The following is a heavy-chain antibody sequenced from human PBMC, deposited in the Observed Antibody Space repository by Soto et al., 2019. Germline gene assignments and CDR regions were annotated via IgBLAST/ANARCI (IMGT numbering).Heavy chain of an antibody. D-gene: IGHD4-17*01. V-gene: IGHV1-69*13. CDR1: GGTFSSYA. CDR3: ARDGGSLTTVTTGHITQASHYYYYGMDF. CDR2: IIPIFGTA. Sequence: SVKVSCKASGGTFSSYAISWVRQAPGHGLEWMGGIIPIFGTANYAQKFQGRVPITADESTSTAYMELSSLRSEDTDVYYCARDGGSLTTVTTGHITQASHYYYYGMDFWGQGTTVTVSS. J-gene: IGHJ6*02.